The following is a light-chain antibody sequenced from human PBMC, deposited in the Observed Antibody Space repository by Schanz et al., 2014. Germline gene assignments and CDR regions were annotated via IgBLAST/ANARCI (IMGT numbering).Light chain of an antibody. CDR1: QSVSSN. J-gene: IGKJ4*01. CDR3: QQYGSSPPRT. CDR2: GAS. V-gene: IGKV3-20*01. Sequence: EIVLTQSPGTLSLSPGEGATLSCRASQSVSSNLAWYQQKPGQAPRLLIYGASSRATGIPDRFSGSGSGTDFTLTISGLEPEDFAVYYCQQYGSSPPRTFGGGTKVEIK.